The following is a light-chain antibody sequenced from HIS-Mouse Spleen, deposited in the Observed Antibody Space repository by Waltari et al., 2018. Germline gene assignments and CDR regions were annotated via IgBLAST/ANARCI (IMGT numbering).Light chain of an antibody. J-gene: IGLJ2*01. V-gene: IGLV3-10*01. CDR1: ALPTKY. Sequence: SYALTQPPSVSVSPGQTARITCPGDALPTKYAYWYQQKSGQAPGLVIHEDSKRPSGIPERFSGSSSGTMATLTISGAQVEDEADYYCYSTDSSGNHRVFGGGTKLTVL. CDR2: EDS. CDR3: YSTDSSGNHRV.